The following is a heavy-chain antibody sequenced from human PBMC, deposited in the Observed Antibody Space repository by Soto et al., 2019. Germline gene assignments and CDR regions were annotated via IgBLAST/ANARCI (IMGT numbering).Heavy chain of an antibody. V-gene: IGHV3-33*01. CDR1: GFNFSSYG. J-gene: IGHJ4*02. CDR3: ARDKTDSGGYSDS. CDR2: IWNDGSNE. D-gene: IGHD3-22*01. Sequence: PGWSLRLSCEASGFNFSSYGIHWVRQAPGKGLEWVAIIWNDGSNEYYADSVKGRFTISRDNSKNTVYLQVSKLRAEDTAVYFCARDKTDSGGYSDSWGQGTLVIVSS.